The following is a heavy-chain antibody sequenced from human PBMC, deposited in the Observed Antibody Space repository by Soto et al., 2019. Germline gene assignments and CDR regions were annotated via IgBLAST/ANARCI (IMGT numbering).Heavy chain of an antibody. CDR3: ARDLLPYYYGSGNPSPFDY. Sequence: ASGKVSCKASGYTFTSYGISWVRQAPGQGLEWMGWISAYNGNTNYAQKLQGRVTMTTDTSTSTAYMELRSLRSDDTAVYYCARDLLPYYYGSGNPSPFDYWGQGTLVTVSS. CDR1: GYTFTSYG. D-gene: IGHD3-10*01. CDR2: ISAYNGNT. J-gene: IGHJ4*02. V-gene: IGHV1-18*01.